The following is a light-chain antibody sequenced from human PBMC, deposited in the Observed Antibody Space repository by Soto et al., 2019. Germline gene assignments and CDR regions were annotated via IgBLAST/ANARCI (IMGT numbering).Light chain of an antibody. J-gene: IGKJ5*01. Sequence: EFVLTQSPGTPPLSPGERATLSCRSSQTVRNNYLAWYQQKPGQAPRLLIYDASSRATGIPDRFSGSGSGTHFTLTISRLEPGDFAVYYCQHFGGTTFTFGQGTRLEIK. CDR2: DAS. CDR3: QHFGGTTFT. CDR1: QTVRNNY. V-gene: IGKV3-20*01.